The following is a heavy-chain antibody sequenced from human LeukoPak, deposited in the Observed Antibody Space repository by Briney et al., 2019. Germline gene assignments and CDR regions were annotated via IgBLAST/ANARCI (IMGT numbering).Heavy chain of an antibody. CDR2: INGDGSFT. Sequence: PGGSPRLSCAASGFTFSSYWMRWVRHAPGKGLVWVSRINGDGSFTDYADSVKGRFTISRDNAKNTLYLQMNSLRADDTAVYYCTRGRADYFQYWGQGTLVTVSS. D-gene: IGHD6-13*01. V-gene: IGHV3-74*01. CDR1: GFTFSSYW. CDR3: TRGRADYFQY. J-gene: IGHJ1*01.